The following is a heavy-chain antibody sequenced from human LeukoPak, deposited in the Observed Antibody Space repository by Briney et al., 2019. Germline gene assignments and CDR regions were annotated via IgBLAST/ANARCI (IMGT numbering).Heavy chain of an antibody. CDR2: INHSGST. Sequence: PSETLSLTCAVYGGSFSGYYWSWIRQPPGKGLEWIGEINHSGSTNYNPSLKSRVTISVDTSKNQFSLKLSSVTAADTAVYYCARVMGRYYYDSSGYPPAGKSPHFDYWGQGTLVTVYS. D-gene: IGHD3-22*01. CDR1: GGSFSGYY. J-gene: IGHJ4*02. V-gene: IGHV4-34*01. CDR3: ARVMGRYYYDSSGYPPAGKSPHFDY.